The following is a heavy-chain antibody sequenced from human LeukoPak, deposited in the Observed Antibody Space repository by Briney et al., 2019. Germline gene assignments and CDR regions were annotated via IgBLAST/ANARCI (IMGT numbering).Heavy chain of an antibody. CDR1: GFTFSSYW. J-gene: IGHJ4*02. V-gene: IGHV3-74*03. CDR3: ASGLIAAAGTSVNY. CDR2: INSDGSST. D-gene: IGHD6-13*01. Sequence: GGSLSLSCAASGFTFSSYWMHWVRQPPGKGLVWVSRINSDGSSTAYADSVKGRFTISRDNAKNTLYLQMNSLRGEDTAVYYCASGLIAAAGTSVNYWGQGTLLTVSS.